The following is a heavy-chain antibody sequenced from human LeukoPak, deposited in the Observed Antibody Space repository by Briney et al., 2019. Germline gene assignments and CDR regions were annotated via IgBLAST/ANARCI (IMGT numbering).Heavy chain of an antibody. V-gene: IGHV4-39*01. J-gene: IGHJ3*02. CDR2: IYYSGST. Sequence: SETLSLTCTVSGGSISSSSYYWGWIRQPPGKGLEWIGSIYYSGSTYYNPSLKSRVTISVDTSKNQFSLKLSSVTAADTAVYYCARLTRLITPYSPKDAFDIWGQGTMVTVSS. D-gene: IGHD1-14*01. CDR3: ARLTRLITPYSPKDAFDI. CDR1: GGSISSSSYY.